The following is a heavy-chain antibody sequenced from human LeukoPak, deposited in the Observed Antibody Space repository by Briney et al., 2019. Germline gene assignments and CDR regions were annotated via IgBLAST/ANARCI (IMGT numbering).Heavy chain of an antibody. CDR3: ARDRSITGTTDY. Sequence: SETLSLTCTVSGGSISSSSYYWGWIRQPPGKGLEWIGSIYYSGSTYYNPSLKSRVTISVDTSKNQFSLKLSSVTAADTAVYYCARDRSITGTTDYWGQGTLVTVSS. D-gene: IGHD1-7*01. V-gene: IGHV4-39*07. CDR2: IYYSGST. CDR1: GGSISSSSYY. J-gene: IGHJ4*02.